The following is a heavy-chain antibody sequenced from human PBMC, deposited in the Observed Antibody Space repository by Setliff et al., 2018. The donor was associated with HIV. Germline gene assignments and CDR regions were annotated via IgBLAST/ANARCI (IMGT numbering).Heavy chain of an antibody. D-gene: IGHD1-7*01. Sequence: LSLTCIVSGGSIGSTSFYGGWIRQPPGKGLEWIGTLYFSGRTYYSPSLKSRVAMSVDKSKNQFSLKLNSVTAADTAVYYCARHGTWNSQRFHFDYWGQGTPVTVSS. CDR2: LYFSGRT. CDR3: ARHGTWNSQRFHFDY. J-gene: IGHJ4*02. V-gene: IGHV4-39*01. CDR1: GGSIGSTSFY.